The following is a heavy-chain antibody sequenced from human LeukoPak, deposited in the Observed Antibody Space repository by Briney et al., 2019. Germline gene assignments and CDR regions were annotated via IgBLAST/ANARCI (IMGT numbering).Heavy chain of an antibody. D-gene: IGHD6-13*01. J-gene: IGHJ5*02. Sequence: PGGSLRLSCAASGFTFSSYSMNWVRQAPGKGLEWVSSISSSSYIYYADSVKGRFTISRDNAKNSLYLQMNSLRAEDTAVYYCASNIAAAGVNWFDPWGQGTLVTVSS. V-gene: IGHV3-21*01. CDR1: GFTFSSYS. CDR2: ISSSSYI. CDR3: ASNIAAAGVNWFDP.